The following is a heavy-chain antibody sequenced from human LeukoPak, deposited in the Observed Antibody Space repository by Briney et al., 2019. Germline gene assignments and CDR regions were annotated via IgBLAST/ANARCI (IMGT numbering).Heavy chain of an antibody. CDR3: ARSYSNHLFGMDV. V-gene: IGHV3-21*01. CDR2: ISSTSSYI. CDR1: GFTFSDYS. Sequence: PGGSLRLSCAASGFTFSDYSMHWVRQAPGKGLEWVSCISSTSSYIYYADSVRGRFTISRDNAKNSLYLQMSSVRAEDTAVYYCARSYSNHLFGMDVWGQGTTVTVTS. J-gene: IGHJ6*02. D-gene: IGHD4-11*01.